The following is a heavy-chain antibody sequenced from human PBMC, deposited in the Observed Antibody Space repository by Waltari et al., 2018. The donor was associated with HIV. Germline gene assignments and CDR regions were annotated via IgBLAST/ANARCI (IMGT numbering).Heavy chain of an antibody. J-gene: IGHJ4*02. D-gene: IGHD3-10*01. Sequence: EVQLVESGGGLVQPGGSLRLSCAASGFTFRSYWMSWVRQAPGKGVEWVSNIKQDGSDKCCVDAVNGRFTISRDNAENSLYLQMNSLRAEDTAVYYCARGGFYGSGSKVNWGQGTLVTVSS. CDR3: ARGGFYGSGSKVN. CDR2: IKQDGSDK. CDR1: GFTFRSYW. V-gene: IGHV3-7*04.